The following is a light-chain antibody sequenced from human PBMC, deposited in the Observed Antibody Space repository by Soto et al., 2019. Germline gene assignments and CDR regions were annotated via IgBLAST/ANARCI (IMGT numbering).Light chain of an antibody. J-gene: IGLJ2*01. Sequence: QSALTQPASVSGSPGQSITISCTGTSSDIGSYNYVSWYQQHPGKAPKLMIYEVSNWPSGVSDRFSGSKSGNTASLTISGLQGEDEADYYCCSYTSSSTLVFGGGTKLTVL. CDR2: EVS. CDR3: CSYTSSSTLV. V-gene: IGLV2-14*01. CDR1: SSDIGSYNY.